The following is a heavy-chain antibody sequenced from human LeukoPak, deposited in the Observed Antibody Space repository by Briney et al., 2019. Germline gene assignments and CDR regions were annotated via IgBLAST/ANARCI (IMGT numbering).Heavy chain of an antibody. Sequence: ASVKVSCKASGYTFTGYYMHWVRQAPGQGPEWMGWINPNSGGTNYAQKFQGRVTMTRDTSISTAYMELSRLRSDDTAVYYCARQYYDFWSGYLDYWGQGTLVTVSS. CDR1: GYTFTGYY. CDR3: ARQYYDFWSGYLDY. J-gene: IGHJ4*02. V-gene: IGHV1-2*02. D-gene: IGHD3-3*01. CDR2: INPNSGGT.